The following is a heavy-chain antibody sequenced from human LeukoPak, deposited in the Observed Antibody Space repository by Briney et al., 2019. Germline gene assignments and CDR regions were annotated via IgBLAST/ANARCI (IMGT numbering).Heavy chain of an antibody. J-gene: IGHJ4*02. Sequence: GGSLRLSCAASGFTFSSYSMNWVRQAPGKGLEWVSSISSRSTYIYHADSVKGRFTISRDNAKNSLFLQMNSLRPEDTAVYYCARANLLGFDYWGQGTLLTVSS. V-gene: IGHV3-21*01. D-gene: IGHD2-15*01. CDR2: ISSRSTYI. CDR3: ARANLLGFDY. CDR1: GFTFSSYS.